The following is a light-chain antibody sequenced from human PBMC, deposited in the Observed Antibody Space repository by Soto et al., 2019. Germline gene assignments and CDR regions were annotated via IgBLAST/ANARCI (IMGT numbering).Light chain of an antibody. J-gene: IGLJ2*01. V-gene: IGLV1-47*01. CDR3: AIWDDSLRV. CDR1: SSNIGTHF. CDR2: AND. Sequence: QSVLTQPTSASGTPGQRVTISCSGTSSNIGTHFVYWYQQLPETAPKLLIDANDQRPSGVPDRFSGSKSGTSASLAISGLRSEDEADYYCAIWDDSLRVFGGGTKLTVL.